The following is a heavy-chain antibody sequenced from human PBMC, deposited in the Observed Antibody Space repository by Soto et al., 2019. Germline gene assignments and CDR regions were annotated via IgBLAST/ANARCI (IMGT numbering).Heavy chain of an antibody. D-gene: IGHD6-6*01. V-gene: IGHV3-33*01. CDR2: IWYDGSNK. Sequence: GSLRLSCAASGFTSSSYGMHWVRQAPGKGLEWVAVIWYDGSNKYYADSVKGRFTISRDNSKNTLYLQMNSLRAEDTAVYYCARGVSAARHYYYYYGMDVWGQGTTVTVSS. CDR3: ARGVSAARHYYYYYGMDV. J-gene: IGHJ6*02. CDR1: GFTSSSYG.